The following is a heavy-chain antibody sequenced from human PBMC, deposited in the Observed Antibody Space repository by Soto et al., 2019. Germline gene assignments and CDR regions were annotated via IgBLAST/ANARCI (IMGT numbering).Heavy chain of an antibody. CDR3: AKARGANNWANYYGLDV. CDR2: ITYEGSNK. V-gene: IGHV3-30*18. CDR1: GFIFAKYG. D-gene: IGHD1-1*01. J-gene: IGHJ6*02. Sequence: SLRLSCAASGFIFAKYGMHWVRQAPGKGLEWVALITYEGSNKYYVDAVKGRFTISRDNAKNMVSLQMDSLRAEDTAVYYCAKARGANNWANYYGLDVWGQGTTVTVSS.